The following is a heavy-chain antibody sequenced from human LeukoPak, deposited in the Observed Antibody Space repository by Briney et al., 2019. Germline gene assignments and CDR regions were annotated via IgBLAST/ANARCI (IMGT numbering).Heavy chain of an antibody. CDR2: IYYSGST. CDR3: ARDQRLRYFDWGSNWFDP. D-gene: IGHD3-9*01. V-gene: IGHV4-31*03. CDR1: VGSISSGCYY. Sequence: SETLSLTCTVSVGSISSGCYYWSWIRQHPGKGLEWIGYIYYSGSTYYNPSLKSRVTISVDTSKNQFSLKLSSVTAADSAVYYCARDQRLRYFDWGSNWFDPWGQGTLVTVSS. J-gene: IGHJ5*02.